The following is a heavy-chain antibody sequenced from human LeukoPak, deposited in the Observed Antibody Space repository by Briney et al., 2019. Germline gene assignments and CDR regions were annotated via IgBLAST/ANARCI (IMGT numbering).Heavy chain of an antibody. V-gene: IGHV3-21*01. CDR3: ARYYYDSSGYYGGTYFEY. D-gene: IGHD3-22*01. CDR1: GFTFSSYS. Sequence: GGSLRLSCAASGFTFSSYSMNWVRQAPGKGLEWVSSISSSSSYIYYADSVKGRFTISRDNAKNSLYLQMNSLRAEDKAVYYCARYYYDSSGYYGGTYFEYWGQGTLVTVSS. J-gene: IGHJ4*02. CDR2: ISSSSSYI.